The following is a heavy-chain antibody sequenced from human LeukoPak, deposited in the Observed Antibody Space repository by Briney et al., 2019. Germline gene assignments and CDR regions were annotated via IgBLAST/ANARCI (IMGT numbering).Heavy chain of an antibody. J-gene: IGHJ5*02. CDR2: ISYDGSNE. CDR3: AKGGRILPPNWFDP. V-gene: IGHV3-30*04. CDR1: GFTFSSYV. Sequence: GGSLRLSCAASGFTFSSYVMHWVRQAPGKGLEWVAIISYDGSNEYYADSVKGRFTISRDNSKNTLYLQMNSLRAEDTAVYYCAKGGRILPPNWFDPWGQGTLVTVSS. D-gene: IGHD2-15*01.